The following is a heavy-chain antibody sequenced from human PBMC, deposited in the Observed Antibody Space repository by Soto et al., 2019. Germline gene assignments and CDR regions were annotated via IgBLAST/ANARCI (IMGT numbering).Heavy chain of an antibody. CDR2: ISYDGSNK. V-gene: IGHV3-30*18. D-gene: IGHD5-18*01. Sequence: HPGGSLRLSCAASGFTFSSYGMHWVRQAPGKGLEWVAVISYDGSNKYYADSVKGRFTISRDNSKNTLYLQMNSLRAEDTAVYYCAKERVDTAMEDGMDVWGQGTTVTVSS. CDR1: GFTFSSYG. J-gene: IGHJ6*02. CDR3: AKERVDTAMEDGMDV.